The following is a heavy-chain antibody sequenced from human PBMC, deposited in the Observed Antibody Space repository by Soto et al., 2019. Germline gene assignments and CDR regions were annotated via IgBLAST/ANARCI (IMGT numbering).Heavy chain of an antibody. CDR2: ISGSGGST. CDR3: AKERGSGVTAKYYYYGMDV. Sequence: GGSLRLSCAASGFTFSSYAMSWVRQAPGKGLEWVSAISGSGGSTYYADSVKGRFTISRDNSKNTLYLQMNSLRAEDTAVYYCAKERGSGVTAKYYYYGMDVWGQGTTVTVSS. V-gene: IGHV3-23*01. CDR1: GFTFSSYA. J-gene: IGHJ6*02. D-gene: IGHD4-4*01.